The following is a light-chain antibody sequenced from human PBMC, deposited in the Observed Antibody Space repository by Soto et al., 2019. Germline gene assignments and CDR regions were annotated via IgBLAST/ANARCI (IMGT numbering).Light chain of an antibody. V-gene: IGKV3-15*01. CDR3: QQYNNWPPYT. J-gene: IGKJ2*01. Sequence: EIVMTQSPATLSVSPGERATLSCRASQSVSSNLAWYQQKPGQAPRLLIYGASTRATGIPARFSGSGSGTESPLTISSLQSEDFALYYCQQYNNWPPYTFGQGTKLEIK. CDR1: QSVSSN. CDR2: GAS.